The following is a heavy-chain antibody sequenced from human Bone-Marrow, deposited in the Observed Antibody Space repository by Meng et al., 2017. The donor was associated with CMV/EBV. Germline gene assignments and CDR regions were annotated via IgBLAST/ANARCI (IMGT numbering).Heavy chain of an antibody. J-gene: IGHJ4*02. CDR3: ARDYQYDFWSGYPVEGIDY. V-gene: IGHV3-30*03. CDR1: GFMFSNCV. Sequence: GESLKISCAASGFMFSNCVMYWVRQAPGKGLEWVAVVSYDGRNKYYADSVKGRFTISRDNSKSSLYLQMNSLRPEDTAVYYCARDYQYDFWSGYPVEGIDYCGQGTLVTVSS. CDR2: VSYDGRNK. D-gene: IGHD3-3*01.